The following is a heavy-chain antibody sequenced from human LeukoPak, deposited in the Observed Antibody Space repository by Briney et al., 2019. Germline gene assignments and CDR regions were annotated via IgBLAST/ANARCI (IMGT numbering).Heavy chain of an antibody. Sequence: SQALSLTCTVSGGSISSGSHYWSWIRQPAGKGLEWIGRIYTSGSTNYNPSLGSRVTISVDTSRNQFSLKLSSVTAADTAVYYCARDGRLEGCGGDCYPDYWGQGTLVTVSS. J-gene: IGHJ4*02. CDR1: GGSISSGSHY. V-gene: IGHV4-61*02. D-gene: IGHD2-21*01. CDR3: ARDGRLEGCGGDCYPDY. CDR2: IYTSGST.